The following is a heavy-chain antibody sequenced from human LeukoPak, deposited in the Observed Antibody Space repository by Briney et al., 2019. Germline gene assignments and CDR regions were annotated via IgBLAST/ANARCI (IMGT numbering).Heavy chain of an antibody. CDR3: ARGLYYYDSSGYYN. CDR1: GFTFSSYW. J-gene: IGHJ4*02. Sequence: GGSLRLSCAASGFTFSSYWMSWVRQAPGKGLEWVANIKQDGSEKYYVDSVKGRFTISRDNAKNSLYLQMNSLRAEDTAVYYCARGLYYYDSSGYYNWGQGTLVTVSS. V-gene: IGHV3-7*01. CDR2: IKQDGSEK. D-gene: IGHD3-22*01.